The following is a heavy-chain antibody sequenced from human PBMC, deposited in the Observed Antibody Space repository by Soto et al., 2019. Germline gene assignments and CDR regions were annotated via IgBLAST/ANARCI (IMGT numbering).Heavy chain of an antibody. J-gene: IGHJ6*02. D-gene: IGHD3-10*01. CDR1: GGTFSSYA. Sequence: SVKVSCKASGGTFSSYAISWVRQAPGQGLEWMGGIIPIFGTANYAQKFQGRVTITADESTSTAYMELSSLRSEDTAVYYCASRLLWFGELVQSEYGMDVWGQGTTVTVSS. CDR3: ASRLLWFGELVQSEYGMDV. V-gene: IGHV1-69*13. CDR2: IIPIFGTA.